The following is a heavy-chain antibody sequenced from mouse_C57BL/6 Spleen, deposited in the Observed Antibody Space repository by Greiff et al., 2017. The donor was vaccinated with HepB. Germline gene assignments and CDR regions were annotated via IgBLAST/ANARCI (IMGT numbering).Heavy chain of an antibody. J-gene: IGHJ4*01. Sequence: EVKVVESGGGLVKPGGSLKLSCAASGFTFSSYAMSWVRPTPEKRLEWVATISDGGSYTYYPDNVKGRFTISRDNAKNNLYLQMSHLKSEDTAMYYCARDKGYYGSSYAMDYWGQGTSVTVSS. CDR3: ARDKGYYGSSYAMDY. V-gene: IGHV5-4*01. CDR1: GFTFSSYA. CDR2: ISDGGSYT. D-gene: IGHD1-1*01.